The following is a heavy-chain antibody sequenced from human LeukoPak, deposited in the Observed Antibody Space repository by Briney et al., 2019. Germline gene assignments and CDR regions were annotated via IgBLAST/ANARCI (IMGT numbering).Heavy chain of an antibody. CDR3: ARGDVYINWFDP. V-gene: IGHV4-59*01. CDR2: IYYSGST. D-gene: IGHD5-24*01. CDR1: GGSISGYY. Sequence: PSETLSLTCTVSGGSISGYYWSWIRQPPGKGLEWIGYIYYSGSTNYNPSLKSRVTISVDTSKNQFSLKLSSVTAADTAVYYCARGDVYINWFDPWGQGTLVTVSS. J-gene: IGHJ5*02.